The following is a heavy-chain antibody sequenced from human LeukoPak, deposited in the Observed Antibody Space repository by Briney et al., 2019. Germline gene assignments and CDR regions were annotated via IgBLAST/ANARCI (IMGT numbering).Heavy chain of an antibody. CDR1: GGSISSSSYY. J-gene: IGHJ4*02. D-gene: IGHD6-19*01. CDR2: IYYSGST. CDR3: ARDLGSGHDY. V-gene: IGHV4-39*07. Sequence: SETLSLTCTVSGGSISSSSYYWGWIRQPPGKGLEWIVSIYYSGSTYYNPSLKSRDTISVDTSKNQFSLKLSSVTAADTAVYYCARDLGSGHDYWGQGTLVTVSS.